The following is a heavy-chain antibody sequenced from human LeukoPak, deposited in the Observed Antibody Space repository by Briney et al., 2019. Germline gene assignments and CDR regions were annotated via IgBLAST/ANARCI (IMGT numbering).Heavy chain of an antibody. D-gene: IGHD1-14*01. CDR1: GGSISSYY. CDR2: IYYIGST. V-gene: IGHV4-59*01. CDR3: ARVGPWVNPDYYYYYMDV. Sequence: PSETLSLTCTVSGGSISSYYWSWIRQPPGKGLEWLGYIYYIGSTNYNPSLKSRVTISVDTSKNQFSLKLSSVTAADTAVYYCARVGPWVNPDYYYYYMDVWGKGTTVTVSS. J-gene: IGHJ6*03.